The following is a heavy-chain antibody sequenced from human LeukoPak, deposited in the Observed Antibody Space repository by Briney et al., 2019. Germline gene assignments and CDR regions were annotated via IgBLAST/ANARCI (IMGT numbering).Heavy chain of an antibody. CDR1: GFTVSSNY. V-gene: IGHV3-53*01. J-gene: IGHJ4*02. Sequence: GGSLRLSCAAFGFTVSSNYMSWVRQAPGKGLEWVSVIYSGGSTYYADSVKGRFTISRDNSKNTLYLQMNSLRAEDTAVYYCARATYYYGSGSPDYFDYWGQGTLVTVSS. D-gene: IGHD3-10*01. CDR2: IYSGGST. CDR3: ARATYYYGSGSPDYFDY.